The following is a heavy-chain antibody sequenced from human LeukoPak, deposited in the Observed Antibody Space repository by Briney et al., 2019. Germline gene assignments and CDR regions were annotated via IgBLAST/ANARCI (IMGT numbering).Heavy chain of an antibody. CDR3: ARGGLGGRGRFDY. CDR1: GFTVSSNY. J-gene: IGHJ4*02. D-gene: IGHD3/OR15-3a*01. V-gene: IGHV3-66*01. CDR2: IYSGGST. Sequence: GGSLRLSCAASGFTVSSNYMSWVRQAPGKGLEWVSVIYSGGSTYYADSVKGRFTISRDNSKNTLYLQMNSLRAEDTAVYYCARGGLGGRGRFDYWGQGTPVTVSS.